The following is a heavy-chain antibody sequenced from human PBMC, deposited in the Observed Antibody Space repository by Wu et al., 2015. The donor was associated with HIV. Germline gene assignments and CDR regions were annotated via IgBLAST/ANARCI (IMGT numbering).Heavy chain of an antibody. J-gene: IGHJ6*03. CDR3: TTVDPTSFYFYFNV. CDR1: GGIFSSLC. D-gene: IGHD2/OR15-2a*01. Sequence: VQVVQSGDEVKRPGSSVKMSCQISGGIFSSLCVNWVRQVPEKGLQWMGGIMPVFGAPNYAQKLEDRLLISVDESTATAFLEMKNLQIEDTAIYYCTTVDPTSFYFYFNVWGRGTT. V-gene: IGHV1-69*12. CDR2: IMPVFGAP.